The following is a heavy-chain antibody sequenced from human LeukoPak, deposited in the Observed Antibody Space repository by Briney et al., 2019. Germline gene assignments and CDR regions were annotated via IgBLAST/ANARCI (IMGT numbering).Heavy chain of an antibody. CDR1: GGSISSGSYY. V-gene: IGHV4-61*02. CDR3: ARGDLKSDWFDP. J-gene: IGHJ5*02. CDR2: FYTSGRT. Sequence: SQTLSLTCTVSGGSISSGSYYWNWIRQPAGKGLEWIGRFYTSGRTNFNPSLKSRVTISADTSKNQFSLKVRSVTAADTAVYYCARGDLKSDWFDPWGLGTLVTVSS. D-gene: IGHD3-3*01.